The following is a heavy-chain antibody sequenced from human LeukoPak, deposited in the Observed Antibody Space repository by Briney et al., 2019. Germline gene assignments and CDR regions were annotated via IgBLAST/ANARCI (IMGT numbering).Heavy chain of an antibody. D-gene: IGHD3-10*01. CDR3: ARHVGTYLDY. CDR1: GGSISSYY. V-gene: IGHV4-59*08. CDR2: IYYNGST. J-gene: IGHJ4*02. Sequence: SETLSLTCTVSGGSISSYYWSWIRQPPGKGLEWIGYIYYNGSTNYNPSLKSRVTISVDTSKNQFSLKLSSVTAADTAVYYCARHVGTYLDYWGQGTLVTVSS.